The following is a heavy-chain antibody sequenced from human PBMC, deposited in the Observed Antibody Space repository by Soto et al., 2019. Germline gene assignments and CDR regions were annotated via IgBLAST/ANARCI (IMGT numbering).Heavy chain of an antibody. V-gene: IGHV4-4*07. CDR2: IHARGST. CDR3: ARGPYCSGDCFFAS. J-gene: IGHJ5*01. Sequence: SETLSLTCTVFGGSVSDNFWSWVRQPAGKGPEYVGRIHARGSTNYNPSLKSRVTMSVDTSHNQFSLRLSSVTAADTAVYYCARGPYCSGDCFFASWGQGALVTVSS. D-gene: IGHD2-21*02. CDR1: GGSVSDNF.